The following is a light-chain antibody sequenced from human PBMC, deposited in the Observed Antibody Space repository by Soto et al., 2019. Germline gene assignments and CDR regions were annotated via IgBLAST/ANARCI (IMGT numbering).Light chain of an antibody. CDR2: GVS. J-gene: IGKJ4*01. V-gene: IGKV3-20*01. Sequence: EVVLTQSPGTLSLSPGESATLSCRASQSVSSNYLAWYQQKPGQAPRLLIYGVSTRATGIPDRFSGSGSGTDSSLTISRLEPEDFALYYCQQYFTSPLTFGGGTKV. CDR1: QSVSSNY. CDR3: QQYFTSPLT.